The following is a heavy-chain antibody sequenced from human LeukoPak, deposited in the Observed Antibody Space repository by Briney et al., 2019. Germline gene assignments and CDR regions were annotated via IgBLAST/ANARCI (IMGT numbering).Heavy chain of an antibody. D-gene: IGHD3-10*01. J-gene: IGHJ6*04. CDR3: ARARGITMVRGVIGYYGMDV. Sequence: SVKVSCKASGGTFSSYAISWVRQAPGQGLEWMGGIILIFGTANYAQKFQGRVTITADESTSTAYMELSSLRSEDTAVYYCARARGITMVRGVIGYYGMDVWGKGTTVTVSS. V-gene: IGHV1-69*01. CDR1: GGTFSSYA. CDR2: IILIFGTA.